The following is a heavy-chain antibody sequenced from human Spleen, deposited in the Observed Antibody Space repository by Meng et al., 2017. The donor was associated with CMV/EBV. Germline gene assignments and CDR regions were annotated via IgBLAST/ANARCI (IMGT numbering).Heavy chain of an antibody. D-gene: IGHD5-24*01. CDR3: ARRRLRDAFYDY. J-gene: IGHJ4*02. CDR2: IYYSGST. CDR1: GGSISSSNYY. Sequence: SEALSLTCTFSGGSISSSNYYWGWIRQPPGKGLEWIGSIYYSGSTYHNPSLKSRVTISVDTSKNQFSLRLSSVTAADTAVYYCARRRLRDAFYDYWGQGALVTVSS. V-gene: IGHV4-39*07.